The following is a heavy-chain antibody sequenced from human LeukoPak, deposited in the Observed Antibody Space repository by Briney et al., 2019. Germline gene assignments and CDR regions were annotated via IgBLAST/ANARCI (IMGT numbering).Heavy chain of an antibody. CDR3: ARVLTRGGNSHFDY. Sequence: ASVKVSCKASGYTFTSYGISWVRQAPGQGLEWMGWISAYNGNTNYAQKFQGRVTMTRDTSISTAYMELSRLRSDDTAVYYCARVLTRGGNSHFDYWGQGTLVTVSS. CDR1: GYTFTSYG. D-gene: IGHD2-21*02. J-gene: IGHJ4*02. CDR2: ISAYNGNT. V-gene: IGHV1-18*01.